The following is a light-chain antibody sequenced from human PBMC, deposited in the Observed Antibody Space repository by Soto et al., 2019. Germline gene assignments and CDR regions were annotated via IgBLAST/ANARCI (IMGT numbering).Light chain of an antibody. CDR1: QSVSSX. Sequence: EIVMTQSPATLSVSPGERATLSCRASQSVSSXLAWYQQKPGQAPRLLIYGASTRATGIPARFSGSGSGTEFTLTISSLXSEDFAVYYCQQYDNWPPVTFGQGTRLEIK. CDR3: QQYDNWPPVT. J-gene: IGKJ5*01. CDR2: GAS. V-gene: IGKV3-15*01.